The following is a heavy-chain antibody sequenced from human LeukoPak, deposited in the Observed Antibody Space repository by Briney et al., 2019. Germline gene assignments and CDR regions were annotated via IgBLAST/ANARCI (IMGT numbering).Heavy chain of an antibody. Sequence: GGSLRLSCAASGFTVSSAYMTWVRQASGKGLEWVSVIYIGGSTYYADSVKGRFTISRDNAKNTLYLQMNSLRAEDTAVYYCARDAVREFDHWGQGTLVTVSS. CDR2: IYIGGST. J-gene: IGHJ4*02. CDR1: GFTVSSAY. CDR3: ARDAVREFDH. D-gene: IGHD1-1*01. V-gene: IGHV3-53*01.